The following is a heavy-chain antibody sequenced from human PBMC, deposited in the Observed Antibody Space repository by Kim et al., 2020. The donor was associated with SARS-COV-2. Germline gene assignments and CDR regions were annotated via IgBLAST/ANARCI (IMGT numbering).Heavy chain of an antibody. CDR2: ISYDGSNK. J-gene: IGHJ6*01. V-gene: IGHV3-30*03. CDR3: ATAALLRYFDWLFSPMDV. D-gene: IGHD3-9*01. Sequence: GGSLRLSCAASGFTFSSYGMHWVRQAPGKGQEWVAVISYDGSNKYYADSVKGRFTISRDNSKNTLYLQTNSLSAEDTAVYYCATAALLRYFDWLFSPMDV. CDR1: GFTFSSYG.